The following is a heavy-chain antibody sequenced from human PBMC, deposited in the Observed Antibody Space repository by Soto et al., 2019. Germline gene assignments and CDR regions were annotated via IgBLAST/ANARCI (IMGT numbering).Heavy chain of an antibody. CDR3: ARVDDY. Sequence: QVQLPQWGAGLLKPSETLTLTCAVYGGSFSGYYWAWIRQTPEKGLEWIGEINDRGHTKYNPSHESRLTLSVDTSKNQFSLNLRSVTDADTAIYYCARVDDYWGQGTLVTVSS. V-gene: IGHV4-34*01. CDR1: GGSFSGYY. J-gene: IGHJ4*02. CDR2: INDRGHT.